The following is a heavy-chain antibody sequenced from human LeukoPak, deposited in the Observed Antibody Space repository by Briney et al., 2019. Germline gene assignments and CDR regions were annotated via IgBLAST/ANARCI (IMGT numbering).Heavy chain of an antibody. Sequence: GASVKVSCKASGGTFSSYAISWVRQAPGQGLEWVGGIIPIFGTANYAQKFQGRVTITADKSTSTAYMELSSLRSEDTAVYYCARRYCTKGVCYDDRGAFDIWGQGTMVTVSS. CDR1: GGTFSSYA. CDR3: ARRYCTKGVCYDDRGAFDI. CDR2: IIPIFGTA. J-gene: IGHJ3*02. D-gene: IGHD2-8*01. V-gene: IGHV1-69*06.